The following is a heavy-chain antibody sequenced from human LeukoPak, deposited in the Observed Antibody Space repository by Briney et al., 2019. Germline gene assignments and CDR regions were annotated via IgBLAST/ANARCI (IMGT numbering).Heavy chain of an antibody. CDR2: ISSNGDNT. J-gene: IGHJ4*02. CDR3: VRGTGY. V-gene: IGHV3-64D*06. CDR1: GFTFSTYV. Sequence: GGSLLLSCSVSGFTFSTYVMHCVRPAPGKGLEYVSAISSNGDNTYYADSVKGRFTISRDNSKNTLYLQMSSLRADDAAVYYCVRGTGYWGQGTLVTVSS.